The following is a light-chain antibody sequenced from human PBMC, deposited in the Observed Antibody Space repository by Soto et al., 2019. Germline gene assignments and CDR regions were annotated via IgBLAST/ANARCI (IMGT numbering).Light chain of an antibody. CDR2: SNN. V-gene: IGLV1-44*01. J-gene: IGLJ1*01. Sequence: QSALTQPPSASGTPGQRVTISCSGSSPNIGINTVNWYQQLPGTAPKLLIYSNNQRPSGVPDRFSGSKSGTSASLAVSGLQSEDEDDYYCAAWDDSLNGYVFGTGTTVTVL. CDR1: SPNIGINT. CDR3: AAWDDSLNGYV.